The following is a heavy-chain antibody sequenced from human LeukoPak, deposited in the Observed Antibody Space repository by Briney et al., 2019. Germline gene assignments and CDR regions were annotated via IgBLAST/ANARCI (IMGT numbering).Heavy chain of an antibody. V-gene: IGHV3-74*01. D-gene: IGHD1-26*01. J-gene: IGHJ4*02. CDR1: GFTFSSYW. CDR2: IYSDGSRT. Sequence: GGSLRLSCAASGFTFSSYWMHWVRQGPGKGLVWVSRIYSDGSRTTYADSVKGRFTISGDNAKNSLYLQMNSLRAEDTALYYCAKVRTEWELLPVFDYWGQGTLVTVSS. CDR3: AKVRTEWELLPVFDY.